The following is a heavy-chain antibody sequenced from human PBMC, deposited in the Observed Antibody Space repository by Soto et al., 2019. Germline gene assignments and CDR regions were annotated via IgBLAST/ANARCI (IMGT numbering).Heavy chain of an antibody. D-gene: IGHD6-13*01. J-gene: IGHJ6*04. V-gene: IGHV4-30-4*01. CDR1: GGSISSGDYY. CDR3: ARALPIAARDYYYGMAV. CDR2: IYYSGST. Sequence: QVQLQEAGPGLVKPSQTLSLTCTVSGGSISSGDYYWSWIRQPPGKGLEWIGYIYYSGSTYYNPSLTSRVTISVDTSTNQWSLKLSSVTAADTAVYYCARALPIAARDYYYGMAVWGKGTTVTVSS.